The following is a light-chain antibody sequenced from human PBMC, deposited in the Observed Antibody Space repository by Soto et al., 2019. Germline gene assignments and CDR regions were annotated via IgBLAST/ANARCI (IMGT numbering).Light chain of an antibody. Sequence: QSALTQPASVSGSPGQSITISCTGTSSDVGGYNYVSWYQQHPGKAPKLMLYDVSNRPSGVSNPFSGSKSGNTASLTISGLQAEDEADYDCSSYTSSSPWVFGGGTKVTVL. CDR3: SSYTSSSPWV. J-gene: IGLJ3*02. CDR2: DVS. V-gene: IGLV2-14*01. CDR1: SSDVGGYNY.